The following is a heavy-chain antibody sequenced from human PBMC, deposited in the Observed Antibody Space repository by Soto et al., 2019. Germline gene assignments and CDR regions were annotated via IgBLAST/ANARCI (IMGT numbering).Heavy chain of an antibody. D-gene: IGHD3-3*01. CDR1: GYTCTIYY. Sequence: GASVRVSCKASGYTCTIYYIYCVRQAPGQGLEWMGIINPSGDSTSYAQKFQGRLTMTRDTSTTTVYMELSSLRSEDTAVYYCARGPQIIYDFWSGYYRGAFDIWGQGTMVTVSS. V-gene: IGHV1-46*01. CDR3: ARGPQIIYDFWSGYYRGAFDI. CDR2: INPSGDST. J-gene: IGHJ3*02.